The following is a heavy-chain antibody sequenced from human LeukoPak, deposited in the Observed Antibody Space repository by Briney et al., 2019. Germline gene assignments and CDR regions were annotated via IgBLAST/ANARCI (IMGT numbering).Heavy chain of an antibody. CDR3: ARDHSSAYYYDSSGYYLG. CDR2: ISSSSSYI. Sequence: GGSLRLSCAASGFTFSSYWMNWVRQAPGKGLEWVSSISSSSSYIYYADSVKGRFTISRGNAKNSLYLQMNSLRAEDTAVYYCARDHSSAYYYDSSGYYLGWGQGTMVTVSS. V-gene: IGHV3-21*01. J-gene: IGHJ3*01. CDR1: GFTFSSYW. D-gene: IGHD3-22*01.